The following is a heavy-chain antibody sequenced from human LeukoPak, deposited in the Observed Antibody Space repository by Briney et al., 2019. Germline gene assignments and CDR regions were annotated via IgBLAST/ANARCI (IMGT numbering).Heavy chain of an antibody. CDR1: GFTFSSYG. J-gene: IGHJ6*02. CDR2: IWYDGSNK. Sequence: PGGSLRLSCAASGFTFSSYGMHWVRQAPGKGLEWVAVIWYDGSNKYYADSVKGRFTISRDNSKNTLYLQMNRLRAEDTAVYYCARDKWELLGGMDVWGQGTTVTVSS. V-gene: IGHV3-33*01. CDR3: ARDKWELLGGMDV. D-gene: IGHD1-26*01.